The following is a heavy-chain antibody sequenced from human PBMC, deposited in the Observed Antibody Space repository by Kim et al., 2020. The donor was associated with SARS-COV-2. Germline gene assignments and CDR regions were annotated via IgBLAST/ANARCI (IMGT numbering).Heavy chain of an antibody. V-gene: IGHV3-53*01. J-gene: IGHJ6*02. Sequence: KGRFTTSRDNSKNTRYLQMNSLRAEDTAVYYCARDPGTTVTLLGYGMDVWGQGTTVTVSS. D-gene: IGHD4-17*01. CDR3: ARDPGTTVTLLGYGMDV.